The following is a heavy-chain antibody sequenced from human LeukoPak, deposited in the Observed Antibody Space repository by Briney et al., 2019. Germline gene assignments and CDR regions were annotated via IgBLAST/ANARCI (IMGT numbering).Heavy chain of an antibody. CDR3: ARVFSSSWYGEDWFDP. V-gene: IGHV1-2*04. CDR1: GHTFDSDY. D-gene: IGHD6-13*01. Sequence: ASVKVSCKTSGHTFDSDYVRWVRQAPGQGLEWMGWINPNSGGTNYAQKFQGWVTMTRDTSISTAYMELSRLRSDDTAVYYCARVFSSSWYGEDWFDPWGQGTLVTVSS. CDR2: INPNSGGT. J-gene: IGHJ5*02.